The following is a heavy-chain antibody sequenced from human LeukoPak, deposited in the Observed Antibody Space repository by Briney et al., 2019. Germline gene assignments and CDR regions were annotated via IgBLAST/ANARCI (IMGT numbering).Heavy chain of an antibody. J-gene: IGHJ4*02. CDR1: GGSISNYY. Sequence: SETLSLTCTVSGGSISNYYWSWIRQPAGKGLEWIGLIYTSGSTNYNPSLKSRVTMSVDTSKDQFSLKLSSVTAADTAVYFCARTPIYYYDNSGYYNWGQGTLVTVSS. CDR3: ARTPIYYYDNSGYYN. V-gene: IGHV4-4*07. CDR2: IYTSGST. D-gene: IGHD3-22*01.